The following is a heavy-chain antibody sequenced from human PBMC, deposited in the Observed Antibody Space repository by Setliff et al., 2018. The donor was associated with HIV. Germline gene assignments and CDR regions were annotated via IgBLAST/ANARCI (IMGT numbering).Heavy chain of an antibody. Sequence: PGESLKISCKASGYSFTTDWIGWVRQMPGKGLEWMGIIYPRDSDTRYRPSFQGQVTISADKSISTAYLQWSSLKTSDTAMYYCARDLHGLFSSAWGFDFWGQGTLVTVSS. CDR3: ARDLHGLFSSAWGFDF. V-gene: IGHV5-51*01. D-gene: IGHD6-19*01. CDR2: IYPRDSDT. CDR1: GYSFTTDW. J-gene: IGHJ4*02.